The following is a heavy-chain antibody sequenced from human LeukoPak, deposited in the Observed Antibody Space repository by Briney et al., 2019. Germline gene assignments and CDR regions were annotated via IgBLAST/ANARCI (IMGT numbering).Heavy chain of an antibody. J-gene: IGHJ4*02. V-gene: IGHV3-7*03. CDR1: GFTLSSYW. D-gene: IGHD4-17*01. CDR3: AKANGDYDPFDY. Sequence: PGGSLRLSCAVSGFTLSSYWMSWVRQAPGKGLEWVANIKQDGSEKYYVDSVKGRFTISRDNAKKSLYLQMNSLRAEDTAVYYCAKANGDYDPFDYWGQGTLVTVSS. CDR2: IKQDGSEK.